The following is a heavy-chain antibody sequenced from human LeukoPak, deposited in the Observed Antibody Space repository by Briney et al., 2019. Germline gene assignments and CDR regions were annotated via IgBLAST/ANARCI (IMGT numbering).Heavy chain of an antibody. J-gene: IGHJ4*01. Sequence: SETLSLTCTVSGSSINNNFWTWIRHPPGKGLEWIGYIYSSGSANYNPSLKSRVIISGDTSKNQISLKLTSVTAADTAVYFCARHRDYYDTWGHGTLVTVSS. CDR2: IYSSGSA. CDR3: ARHRDYYDT. CDR1: GSSINNNF. D-gene: IGHD3-22*01. V-gene: IGHV4-59*08.